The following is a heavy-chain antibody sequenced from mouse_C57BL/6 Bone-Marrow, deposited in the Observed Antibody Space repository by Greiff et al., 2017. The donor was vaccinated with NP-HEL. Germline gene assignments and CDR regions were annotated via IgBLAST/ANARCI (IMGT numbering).Heavy chain of an antibody. CDR2: IWSGGST. CDR3: ARRDLAWFAY. CDR1: GFSLTSYG. V-gene: IGHV2-2*01. Sequence: VQVVESGPGLVQPSQSLSITCTVSGFSLTSYGVHWVRQSPGKGLEWLGVIWSGGSTDYNAAFISRLSISKDNSKSQVFFKMNSLQADDTAIYYCARRDLAWFAYWGQGTLVTVSA. J-gene: IGHJ3*01.